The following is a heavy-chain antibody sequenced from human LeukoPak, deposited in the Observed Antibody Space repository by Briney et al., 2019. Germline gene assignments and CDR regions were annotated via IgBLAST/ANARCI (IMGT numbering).Heavy chain of an antibody. CDR1: GYTFTSYG. D-gene: IGHD3-3*01. CDR3: ARELRFLEGLLSGVGFDY. CDR2: ISAYNGNT. Sequence: GASVKVSCKASGYTFTSYGISWVRQAPGQGLEWMGWISAYNGNTNYAQKLQGRVTMTTDTSTSTAYMELRSLRSDDTAVYYCARELRFLEGLLSGVGFDYWGQGTLVTVSS. J-gene: IGHJ4*02. V-gene: IGHV1-18*01.